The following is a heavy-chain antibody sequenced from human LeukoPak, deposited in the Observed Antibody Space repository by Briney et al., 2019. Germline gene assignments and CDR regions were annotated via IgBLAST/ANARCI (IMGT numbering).Heavy chain of an antibody. J-gene: IGHJ6*04. Sequence: PGGSLRLSCVVSGFTFGNYWMSWVRQAPGKGLEWVSYISSSGSTIYYADSVKGRFTISRDNAKSSLYLQMNSLRAEDTAVYYCAELGITMIGGVWGKGTTVTISS. CDR3: AELGITMIGGV. CDR1: GFTFGNYW. CDR2: ISSSGSTI. D-gene: IGHD3-10*02. V-gene: IGHV3-48*03.